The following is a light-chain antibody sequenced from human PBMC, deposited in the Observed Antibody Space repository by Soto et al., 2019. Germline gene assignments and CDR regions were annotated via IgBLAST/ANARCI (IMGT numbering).Light chain of an antibody. CDR1: QSVSSN. Sequence: EIVLTQSPATLSLSPGERATLSCRASQSVSSNLAWYQHKPGQAPRLLIYGASTRATGIPARFSGSGSGTKFTLTISSLQSEDFALYYCQQYNTWWTFGQGTKV. CDR3: QQYNTWWT. J-gene: IGKJ1*01. CDR2: GAS. V-gene: IGKV3-15*01.